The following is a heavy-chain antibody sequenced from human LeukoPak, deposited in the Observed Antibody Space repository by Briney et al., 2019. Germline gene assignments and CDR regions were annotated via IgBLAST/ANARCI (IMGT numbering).Heavy chain of an antibody. CDR2: ISYDGSNK. CDR1: GFTFSSYA. V-gene: IGHV3-30-3*01. Sequence: GGSLRLSCAASGFTFSSYAMHWVRQAPGKGLEWVAVISYDGSNKYYADSVKGRFTISRDNSKNSLYLQMNSLRAEDTAVYYCARDSGYCSSTGCYVHYFDYWGQGTLVTVSS. D-gene: IGHD2-2*01. J-gene: IGHJ4*02. CDR3: ARDSGYCSSTGCYVHYFDY.